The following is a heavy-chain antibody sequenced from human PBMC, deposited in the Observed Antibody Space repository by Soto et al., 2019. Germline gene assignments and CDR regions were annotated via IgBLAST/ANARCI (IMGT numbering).Heavy chain of an antibody. CDR2: ISSDGSST. D-gene: IGHD3-10*01. Sequence: GWTLGLSCSPSGFTFNNYIMHWVRQAPGKGLDWVAAISSDGSSTYYAESLKGRFTISRDNSKSTMYLQMDSLRSEDTAVYYCANGPYRHPGRLYYHALDVGGQGTTVTVAS. J-gene: IGHJ6*02. CDR3: ANGPYRHPGRLYYHALDV. V-gene: IGHV3-30*04. CDR1: GFTFNNYI.